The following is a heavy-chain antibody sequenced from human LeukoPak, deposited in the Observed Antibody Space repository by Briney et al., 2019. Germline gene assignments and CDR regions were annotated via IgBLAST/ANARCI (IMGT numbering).Heavy chain of an antibody. V-gene: IGHV1-18*01. Sequence: GASVKVSCKASGYTYSTYGISWVRQAPGQGLEWMGWINGYKGNTNYAQKLQGRVTMTTDTSTSTVYMELRSLKSDDTAVYYCARDLTYGLFDYWGQGTLVTVSS. D-gene: IGHD3-10*01. CDR1: GYTYSTYG. CDR2: INGYKGNT. J-gene: IGHJ4*02. CDR3: ARDLTYGLFDY.